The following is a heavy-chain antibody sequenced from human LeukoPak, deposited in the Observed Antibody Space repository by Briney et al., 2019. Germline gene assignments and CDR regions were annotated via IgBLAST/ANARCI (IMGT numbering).Heavy chain of an antibody. Sequence: SETLSLTCTVSGGSISSSSYYWGWIRQPPGKGLEWIGSIYYSGSTYYNPSLKSRVTISVDTSKNQFSLKLSSVTASDTAVYYCARQGWFGELLSPLDYWGQGTLVTVSS. D-gene: IGHD3-10*01. CDR2: IYYSGST. CDR3: ARQGWFGELLSPLDY. V-gene: IGHV4-39*01. CDR1: GGSISSSSYY. J-gene: IGHJ4*02.